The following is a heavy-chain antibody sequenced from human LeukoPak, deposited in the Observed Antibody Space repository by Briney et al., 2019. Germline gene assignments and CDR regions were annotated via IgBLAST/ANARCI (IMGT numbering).Heavy chain of an antibody. CDR3: ARDYYDSSGYARRAFDI. V-gene: IGHV1-18*01. CDR1: GYTFTSYG. J-gene: IGHJ3*02. CDR2: ISAYNGNT. Sequence: ASVKVSCKASGYTFTSYGISWVRQAPGQGLEWMGWISAYNGNTNYAQKLQGRVTMTTDTSTSTAHMELRSLRSDDTAVYYCARDYYDSSGYARRAFDIWGQGQWSPSLQ. D-gene: IGHD3-22*01.